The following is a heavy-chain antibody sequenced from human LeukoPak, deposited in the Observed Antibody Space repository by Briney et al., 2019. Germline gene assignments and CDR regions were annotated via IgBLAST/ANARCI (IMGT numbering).Heavy chain of an antibody. CDR1: GYSISSGYY. CDR2: IYHSGST. D-gene: IGHD1-26*01. V-gene: IGHV4-38-2*01. Sequence: SETLSLTCAVSGYSISSGYYWGWIRQPPVKGLEWIGSIYHSGSTYYNPSLKSRVTISVDTSKNQFSLKLSSVTAADTAVYYCARLTVRATRYFDYWGQGTLVTVSS. J-gene: IGHJ4*02. CDR3: ARLTVRATRYFDY.